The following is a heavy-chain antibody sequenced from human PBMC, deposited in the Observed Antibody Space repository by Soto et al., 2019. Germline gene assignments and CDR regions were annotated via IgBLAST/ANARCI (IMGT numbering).Heavy chain of an antibody. CDR3: ASSGFGEPFDY. J-gene: IGHJ4*02. CDR1: GYTFTYRY. D-gene: IGHD3-10*01. CDR2: ITPFNGNT. V-gene: IGHV1-45*02. Sequence: ASVKVSCKASGYTFTYRYLHWVRQAPGQALEWMGWITPFNGNTNYAQKFQDRVTITRDSSMSTAYMELSSLRSEDTAMYYCASSGFGEPFDYWGQGTLVTVSS.